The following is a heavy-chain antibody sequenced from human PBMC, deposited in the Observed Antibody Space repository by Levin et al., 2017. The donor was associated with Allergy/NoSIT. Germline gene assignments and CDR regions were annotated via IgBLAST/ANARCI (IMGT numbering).Heavy chain of an antibody. J-gene: IGHJ2*01. D-gene: IGHD1-14*01. V-gene: IGHV3-64D*06. CDR1: GFTFSTYP. CDR3: VRRAADNGKVNRYIDV. CDR2: ITNNGGST. Sequence: GGSLRLSCSASGFTFSTYPMHWVRQAPGKGLEYVSAITNNGGSTFYADSVNGRFTISRDNSKSTLYLQMNSLRPEDTAVYYCVRRAADNGKVNRYIDVWGRGTLVSVSS.